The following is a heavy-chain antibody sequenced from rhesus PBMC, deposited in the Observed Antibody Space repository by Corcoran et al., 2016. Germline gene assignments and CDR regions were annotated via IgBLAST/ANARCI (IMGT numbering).Heavy chain of an antibody. D-gene: IGHD2-33*01. J-gene: IGHJ5-1*01. CDR2: VPPFRVYK. Sequence: QVQLVQSGAEIKQPGASVKLSCKASGYSFTTYYINWVRQAPGQGLEWKGLVPPFRVYKDTAHFLHDLVTITTATSTNTGYRELSSLRSEDTAVYYCTREGTLRGNRFDVWGPGVLVTVSS. V-gene: IGHV1-180*01. CDR3: TREGTLRGNRFDV. CDR1: GYSFTTYY.